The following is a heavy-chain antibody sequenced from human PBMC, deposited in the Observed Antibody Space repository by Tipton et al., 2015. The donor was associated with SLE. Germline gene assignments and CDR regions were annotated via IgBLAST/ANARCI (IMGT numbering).Heavy chain of an antibody. CDR3: ALKRGWFGELLHD. CDR1: GGSISSSSYY. D-gene: IGHD3-10*01. J-gene: IGHJ4*02. Sequence: GLVKPSETLSLTCTVSGGSISSSSYYWGWIRQPPGKGLEWIGSIYYSGSTYYNPSLKSRVTISVDTSKNQFSLKLSSVTAADTAVYYCALKRGWFGELLHDWGQGTLVTVSS. V-gene: IGHV4-39*07. CDR2: IYYSGST.